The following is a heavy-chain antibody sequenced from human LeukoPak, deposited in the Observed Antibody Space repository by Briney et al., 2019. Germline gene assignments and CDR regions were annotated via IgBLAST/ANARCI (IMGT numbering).Heavy chain of an antibody. D-gene: IGHD3-22*01. CDR3: ARDHHYYDSSHDAFDI. Sequence: SQTLSLTCTVSGGSISSGGYYWSWIRQHPGKGLEWIGYIYYSGSTYYNPSLKSRVTISVDTSENQFSLKLSSVTAADTAVYYCARDHHYYDSSHDAFDIWGQGTMVTVSS. CDR2: IYYSGST. CDR1: GGSISSGGYY. V-gene: IGHV4-31*03. J-gene: IGHJ3*02.